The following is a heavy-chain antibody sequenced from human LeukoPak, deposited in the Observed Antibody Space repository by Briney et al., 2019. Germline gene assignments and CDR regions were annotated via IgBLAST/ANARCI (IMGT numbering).Heavy chain of an antibody. CDR3: ARDGYSYQYNWFDP. CDR1: GFTFSSYW. Sequence: GGSLRLSCAASGFTFSSYWMHWVRQAPGKGLVWVSRINSDGSSTSYADSVKGRFTISRDDAKNTLYLQMNSLRAEDTAVYYCARDGYSYQYNWFDPWGQGTLVTVSS. CDR2: INSDGSST. J-gene: IGHJ5*02. V-gene: IGHV3-74*01. D-gene: IGHD5-18*01.